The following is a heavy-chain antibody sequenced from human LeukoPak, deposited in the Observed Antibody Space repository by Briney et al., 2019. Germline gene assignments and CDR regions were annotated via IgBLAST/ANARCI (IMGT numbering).Heavy chain of an antibody. CDR3: ARFSEYSHSSVHYLDY. Sequence: SETLSLTCTVSAGSISSSSYYWGWIRQRPGKGLEWSGRIYYSGSTYYNPSLKSRVTISVDTSKNQFSLKLSSVTAADTAVYYCARFSEYSHSSVHYLDYWGQGTLVTVSS. V-gene: IGHV4-39*07. CDR2: IYYSGST. CDR1: AGSISSSSYY. D-gene: IGHD3-22*01. J-gene: IGHJ4*02.